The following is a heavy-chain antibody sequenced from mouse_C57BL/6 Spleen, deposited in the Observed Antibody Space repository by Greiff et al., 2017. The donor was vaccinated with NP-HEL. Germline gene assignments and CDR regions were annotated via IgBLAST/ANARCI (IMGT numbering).Heavy chain of an antibody. CDR1: GYTFTSYN. Sequence: QVQLKESGAELVRPGASVKMSCKASGYTFTSYNMHWVKQTPRQGLEWIGAIYPGNGDTSYNQKFKGKATLTVDKSSSTAYMQLSSLTSEDSAVYFCARSRYYGSDWYFDVWGTGTTVTVSS. CDR3: ARSRYYGSDWYFDV. V-gene: IGHV1-12*01. D-gene: IGHD1-1*01. CDR2: IYPGNGDT. J-gene: IGHJ1*03.